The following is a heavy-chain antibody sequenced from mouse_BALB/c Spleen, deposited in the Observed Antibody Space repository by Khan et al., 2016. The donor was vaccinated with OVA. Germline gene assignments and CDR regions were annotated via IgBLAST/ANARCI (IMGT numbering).Heavy chain of an antibody. Sequence: EVELVESGGYLVEPGGSLKLSFAASGFPFRSYSMSLVRPTPYQRLDWVATISSGGDYTSSPAIVKGRFTISRDNAKHTLYLQMSSLKSEDTAMYYCASHLTGSFAYWGQGTLVAVSA. CDR2: ISSGGDYT. J-gene: IGHJ3*01. D-gene: IGHD4-1*01. CDR1: GFPFRSYS. V-gene: IGHV5-6*01. CDR3: ASHLTGSFAY.